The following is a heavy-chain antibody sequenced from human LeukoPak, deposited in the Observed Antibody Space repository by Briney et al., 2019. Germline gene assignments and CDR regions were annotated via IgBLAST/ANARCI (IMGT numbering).Heavy chain of an antibody. CDR2: IYYSGST. J-gene: IGHJ4*02. D-gene: IGHD5-18*01. V-gene: IGHV4-39*01. CDR3: ASGRRYSYGYNYFDY. CDR1: GGSISSSSYY. Sequence: SETLSLTCTVSGGSISSSSYYWGWIRQPPGKGLEWIGSIYYSGSTYCNPSLKSRVTISVDTSKNQFSLKLSSVTAADTAVYYCASGRRYSYGYNYFDYWGQGTLVTVSS.